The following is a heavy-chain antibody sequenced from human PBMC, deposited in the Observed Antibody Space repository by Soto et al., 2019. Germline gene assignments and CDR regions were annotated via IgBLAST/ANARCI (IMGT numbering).Heavy chain of an antibody. Sequence: GESLKISCKGSGYSFTSYWIGWVRQMPGKGLEWMGIIYPGDSGTRYSPSFQGQVTISADKSISTAYLQWSSLKASDTAMYYCARSWVSHTINRPFDYWGQGTLVTVSS. CDR3: ARSWVSHTINRPFDY. V-gene: IGHV5-51*01. J-gene: IGHJ4*02. CDR2: IYPGDSGT. D-gene: IGHD1-1*01. CDR1: GYSFTSYW.